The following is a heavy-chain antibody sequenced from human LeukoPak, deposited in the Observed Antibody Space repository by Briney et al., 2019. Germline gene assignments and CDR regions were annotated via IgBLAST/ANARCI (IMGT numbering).Heavy chain of an antibody. CDR1: GFTFTSSA. J-gene: IGHJ4*02. Sequence: ASVKVSCKASGFTFTSSAMQWVRQARGQRLEWIGWIVVGSGNTNYAQKFQERVTITRDMSTSTAYMELSSLRSEDTAVYYCAADPRFYYDSSGYTFDYWGQGTLVTVSS. D-gene: IGHD3-22*01. CDR2: IVVGSGNT. V-gene: IGHV1-58*02. CDR3: AADPRFYYDSSGYTFDY.